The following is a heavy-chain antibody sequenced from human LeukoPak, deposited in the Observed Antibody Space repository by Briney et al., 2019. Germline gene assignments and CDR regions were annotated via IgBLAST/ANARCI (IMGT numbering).Heavy chain of an antibody. D-gene: IGHD3-22*01. CDR3: ARGGYDSSGYYYRVFDP. V-gene: IGHV1-8*01. J-gene: IGHJ5*02. CDR1: GYTFTSYD. CDR2: MNPNSGNT. Sequence: ASVKVSCKASGYTFTSYDINWVRQATGQGLEWMGWMNPNSGNTGYAQKFQGRVTMTRNTSISTAYMELSSLRSEDTAVYYCARGGYDSSGYYYRVFDPWGQGTLVTVSS.